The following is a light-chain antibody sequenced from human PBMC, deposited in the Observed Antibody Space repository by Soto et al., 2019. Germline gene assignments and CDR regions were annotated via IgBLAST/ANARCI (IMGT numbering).Light chain of an antibody. CDR1: RSITSF. CDR3: QQRSNWPIT. CDR2: DAS. V-gene: IGKV3-11*01. J-gene: IGKJ5*01. Sequence: PGERATLSCRAGRSITSFLAWYQQKAGQAPRLLIYDASNRATGVPARFSGSGSGTDFTLTITSLEPEDFAVYYCQQRSNWPITFGQGTRLEIK.